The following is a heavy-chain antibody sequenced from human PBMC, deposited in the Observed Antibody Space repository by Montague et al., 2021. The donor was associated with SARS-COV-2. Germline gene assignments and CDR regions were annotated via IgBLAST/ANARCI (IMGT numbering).Heavy chain of an antibody. J-gene: IGHJ6*02. Sequence: SQTLSLTCTVSGGSISSYYWNWIRQSPGKGLEWIGDINYSGSANYNPSLKSRVTISVDTSKNQLSLNLSSVTAADTAVYYCARRGVVVIPAVVEYYYGMDVWGQGTTVTVSS. CDR1: GGSISSYY. D-gene: IGHD2-2*01. CDR3: ARRGVVVIPAVVEYYYGMDV. CDR2: INYSGSA. V-gene: IGHV4-59*01.